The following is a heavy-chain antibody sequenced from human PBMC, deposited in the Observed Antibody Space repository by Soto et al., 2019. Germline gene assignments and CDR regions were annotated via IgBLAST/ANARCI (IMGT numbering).Heavy chain of an antibody. D-gene: IGHD6-19*01. J-gene: IGHJ5*02. V-gene: IGHV4-61*01. Sequence: SETLSLTCTVSGGSVSSGSYYWSWIRQPPGKGLEWIGYIYYSGSTNYNPSLKSRVTISVDTSKNQFSLKLSSVTAADTAVYYCARDFIAVAGYNWFDPWGQGTLVTVSS. CDR1: GGSVSSGSYY. CDR3: ARDFIAVAGYNWFDP. CDR2: IYYSGST.